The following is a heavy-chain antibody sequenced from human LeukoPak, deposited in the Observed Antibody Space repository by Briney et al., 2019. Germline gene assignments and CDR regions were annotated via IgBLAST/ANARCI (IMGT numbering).Heavy chain of an antibody. CDR1: GGSISSYY. J-gene: IGHJ5*02. Sequence: ASETLSLTCTVSGGSISSYYWSWIRQPPGKGLEWIGYIYYSGSTNYNPSLKSRVTISVDTSKNQFSLKLSSVTAADTAVYYCARGLPWFDPWGQGTLVTVSS. CDR2: IYYSGST. V-gene: IGHV4-59*12. CDR3: ARGLPWFDP.